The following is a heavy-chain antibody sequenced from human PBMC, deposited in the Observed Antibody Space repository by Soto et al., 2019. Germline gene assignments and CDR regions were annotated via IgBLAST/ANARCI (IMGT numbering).Heavy chain of an antibody. D-gene: IGHD3-10*01. J-gene: IGHJ4*02. CDR3: ARALWFGELFPYFDY. Sequence: QVQLQESGPGLVKPSQTLSLTCTVSGGSISSGGYYWSWIRQHPGKGLEWIGYIYYSGSTYYNPSLKSRVTISVDTSKNQFSLKLSSVTAADTAVYYCARALWFGELFPYFDYWGQGTLVTVSS. V-gene: IGHV4-31*03. CDR2: IYYSGST. CDR1: GGSISSGGYY.